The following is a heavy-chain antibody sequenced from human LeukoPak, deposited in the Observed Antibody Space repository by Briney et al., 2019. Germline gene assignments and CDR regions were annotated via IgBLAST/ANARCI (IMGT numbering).Heavy chain of an antibody. CDR1: GFTFSSYG. D-gene: IGHD6-13*01. Sequence: GRSLRLSCAASGFTFSSYGMHWVRQAPGKGLEWVAVIGYDGSNKYYADSVKGRFTISRDNSKNTLYLQMNSLRAEDTAVYYCARGLRYGTVPYFDYWGQGTLVTVSS. CDR3: ARGLRYGTVPYFDY. V-gene: IGHV3-33*01. J-gene: IGHJ4*02. CDR2: IGYDGSNK.